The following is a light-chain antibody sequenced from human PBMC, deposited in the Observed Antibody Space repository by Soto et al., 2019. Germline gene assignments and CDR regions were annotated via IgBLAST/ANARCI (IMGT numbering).Light chain of an antibody. CDR2: AVT. J-gene: IGLJ1*01. CDR1: SSDVGGYNF. V-gene: IGLV2-14*01. CDR3: SSYTCISTHV. Sequence: QSVLTQPASVSGSPGQSITISCTGTSSDVGGYNFVSWYQQHPDKSPKLMIYAVTNRPSGVSNRFSGSKSGNTASLTISWLQAIDEADYNFSSYTCISTHVFATGNKLTVL.